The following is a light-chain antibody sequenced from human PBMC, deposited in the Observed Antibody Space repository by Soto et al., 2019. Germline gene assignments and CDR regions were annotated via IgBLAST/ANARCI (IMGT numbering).Light chain of an antibody. CDR3: QQYNGYST. CDR1: QSISSW. V-gene: IGKV1-5*01. J-gene: IGKJ1*01. Sequence: DIQMTQSPSTLSASVGYRFTITCRASQSISSWLAWYQQKPGKAPNLLIYDASSLESGVPSRFSGSGSGTEFTLTISSLQPDDFATYYCQQYNGYSTFGQGTKGDIK. CDR2: DAS.